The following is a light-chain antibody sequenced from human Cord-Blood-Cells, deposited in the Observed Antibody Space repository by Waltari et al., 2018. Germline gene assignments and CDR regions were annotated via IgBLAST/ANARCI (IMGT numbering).Light chain of an antibody. Sequence: QSALTQPASVSGSPGQSITISCPGTSSDVGGYNYVPWYQQHPGKATKLLIYGLSKRPSGVSNRFSGSKSGNTASLTISGLQAEDEADYYCSSYTSSSTLVFGTGTKVTVL. V-gene: IGLV2-14*01. CDR1: SSDVGGYNY. J-gene: IGLJ1*01. CDR2: GLS. CDR3: SSYTSSSTLV.